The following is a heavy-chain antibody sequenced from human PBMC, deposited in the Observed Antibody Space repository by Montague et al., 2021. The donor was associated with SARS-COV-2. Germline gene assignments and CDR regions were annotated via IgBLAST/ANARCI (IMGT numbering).Heavy chain of an antibody. CDR2: XXWDDDK. D-gene: IGHD6-13*01. V-gene: IGHV2-5*02. J-gene: IGHJ4*02. CDR3: AHRDSGRIAAAGFDY. Sequence: PALVKPTQTLTLACTFSGFSLSTSGVGVGWIRQPPGKALEWLALXXWDDDKRYSPSLKSRLTITKDTSKNQVVLTMTNMDPVDTATYYCAHRDSGRIAAAGFDYWGQGTLVTVSS. CDR1: GFSLSTSGVG.